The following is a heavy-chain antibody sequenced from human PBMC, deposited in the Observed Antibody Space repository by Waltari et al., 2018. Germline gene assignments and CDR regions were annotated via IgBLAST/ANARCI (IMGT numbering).Heavy chain of an antibody. CDR3: AKDRVGSGYYFDY. J-gene: IGHJ4*02. V-gene: IGHV3-30*02. CDR1: GFTFSSYG. CDR2: IRYDGSNK. D-gene: IGHD3-9*01. Sequence: QVQLVESGGGVVQPGGSLRLSCAASGFTFSSYGMPWVRQAPGKGLEWVAFIRYDGSNKYYADSVKGRFTISRDNSKNTLYLQMNSLRAEDTAVYYCAKDRVGSGYYFDYWGQGTLVTVSS.